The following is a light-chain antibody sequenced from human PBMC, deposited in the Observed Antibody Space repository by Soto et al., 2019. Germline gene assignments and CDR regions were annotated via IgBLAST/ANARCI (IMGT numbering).Light chain of an antibody. CDR1: RGISKW. V-gene: IGKV1-5*01. J-gene: IGKJ1*01. CDR2: DAS. Sequence: DIQMTQSPSTLSASVGDRVTITCRASRGISKWLAWYQQKPGKAPKLLIYDASILENGVPSRFSGGGSGTEFTFTISSLQADDFASYYCQQYNTLSGTFGQGTKVDIK. CDR3: QQYNTLSGT.